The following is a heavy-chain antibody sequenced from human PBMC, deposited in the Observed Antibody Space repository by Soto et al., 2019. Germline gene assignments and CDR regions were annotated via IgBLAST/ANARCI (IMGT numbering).Heavy chain of an antibody. CDR1: GFTFSNAW. D-gene: IGHD6-19*01. Sequence: GSLRLSCAASGFTFSNAWMNWVRQAPGKGLEWVGRIKSKTDGGTTDYAAPVRGRFTISRDDSKNTLYLQMNSLKTEDTAVYYCTTYSSGWYFHYYYGMDVWGQGTTVTVSS. V-gene: IGHV3-15*07. J-gene: IGHJ6*02. CDR2: IKSKTDGGTT. CDR3: TTYSSGWYFHYYYGMDV.